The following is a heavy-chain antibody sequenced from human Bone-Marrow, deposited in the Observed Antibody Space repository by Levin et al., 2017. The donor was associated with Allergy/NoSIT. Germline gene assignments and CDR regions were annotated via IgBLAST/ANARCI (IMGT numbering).Heavy chain of an antibody. D-gene: IGHD6-13*01. Sequence: GGSLRLSCAASGFTFGDSAMHWVRQAPGKGLEWVSGLSWNSGSIGYADSVKGRFTISRDNAKNSLYLQMNSLKPEDTALYYCAKGPGIAAAKRYLDYRGQGTLVTVSS. CDR3: AKGPGIAAAKRYLDY. V-gene: IGHV3-9*01. J-gene: IGHJ4*02. CDR2: LSWNSGSI. CDR1: GFTFGDSA.